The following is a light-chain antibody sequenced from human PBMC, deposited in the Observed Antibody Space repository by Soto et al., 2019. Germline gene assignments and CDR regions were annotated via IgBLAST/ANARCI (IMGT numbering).Light chain of an antibody. CDR1: RSVSTF. CDR3: QQRSNWPLT. Sequence: EIVLTQSPATLSLSPGVRATLSCRAGRSVSTFLAWYQQKPGQAPRLLIYDASKRATGVPTRFSGSGSGTDFTLTISSLEPEDFAVYYCQQRSNWPLTFGGGTKVEIK. CDR2: DAS. V-gene: IGKV3-11*01. J-gene: IGKJ4*01.